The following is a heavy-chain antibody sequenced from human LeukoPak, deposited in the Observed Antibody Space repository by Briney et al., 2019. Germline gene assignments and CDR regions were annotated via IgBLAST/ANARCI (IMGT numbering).Heavy chain of an antibody. CDR1: GFTFSSYT. J-gene: IGHJ4*02. D-gene: IGHD2-21*01. CDR3: VKGNLRGRNWYSPDH. V-gene: IGHV3-64D*09. Sequence: GGSLRLSCSASGFTFSSYTMHWVRQAPGKGLEYVSGLSSNVGSTYYADSLKGRFTISRDTSKNTLYLQMSSLRVEDTAMYYCVKGNLRGRNWYSPDHWGQGTLVTVSS. CDR2: LSSNVGST.